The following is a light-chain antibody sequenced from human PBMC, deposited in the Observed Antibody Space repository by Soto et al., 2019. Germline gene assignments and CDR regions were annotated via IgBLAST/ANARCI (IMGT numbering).Light chain of an antibody. J-gene: IGLJ2*01. CDR1: SSDVGSYNL. CDR3: CSYAGSSTVV. Sequence: QSALTQPASVSGSPGQSITISCTGTSSDVGSYNLVSWYQNHPGKAPKLMIYEGSKRPSGVSNRVSGSKSGNTASLTISGLQAEDEADYYCCSYAGSSTVVFGGGTKVTVL. CDR2: EGS. V-gene: IGLV2-23*01.